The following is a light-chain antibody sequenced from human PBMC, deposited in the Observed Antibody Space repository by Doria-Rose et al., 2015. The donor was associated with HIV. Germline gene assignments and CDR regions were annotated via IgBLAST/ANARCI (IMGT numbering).Light chain of an antibody. V-gene: IGKV3-20*01. Sequence: TQSPGTLSLSPGERATLSCRASQSFSSTYLARYQQRPGQAPSLLIYDGSTRATGIPDRFSASGSGTDFTLTINRLEPEDFALYYCHQYGTSWTFGQGTKVEI. CDR3: HQYGTSWT. CDR2: DGS. J-gene: IGKJ1*01. CDR1: QSFSSTY.